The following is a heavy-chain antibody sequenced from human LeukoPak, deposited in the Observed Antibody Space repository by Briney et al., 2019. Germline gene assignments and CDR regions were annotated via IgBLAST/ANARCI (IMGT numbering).Heavy chain of an antibody. CDR1: GFTFSSYW. V-gene: IGHV3-74*01. Sequence: GGSLRLSCAASGFTFSSYWMHWVHQAPGKGLVWVSRISSDGSNKNYADSVKGRFTISRDNAKNTLYLQMNSLRAEDTAVYYCAKAILVVTAIDYWGQGTLVTVSS. J-gene: IGHJ4*02. CDR3: AKAILVVTAIDY. D-gene: IGHD2-21*02. CDR2: ISSDGSNK.